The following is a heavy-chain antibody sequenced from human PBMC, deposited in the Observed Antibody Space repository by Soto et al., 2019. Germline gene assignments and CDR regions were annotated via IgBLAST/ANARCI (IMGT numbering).Heavy chain of an antibody. V-gene: IGHV1-69*13. J-gene: IGHJ6*02. Sequence: GASVKVSCKASGGPFSRYSISWVRQGPGQGLEWMGGIIPIFGTANYAQKFQGRVTITADESTSTAYMELSSLRSEDTAVYYCARDEMATIRGNYYYGMDVWGQGTTVTAP. CDR3: ARDEMATIRGNYYYGMDV. CDR1: GGPFSRYS. CDR2: IIPIFGTA. D-gene: IGHD5-12*01.